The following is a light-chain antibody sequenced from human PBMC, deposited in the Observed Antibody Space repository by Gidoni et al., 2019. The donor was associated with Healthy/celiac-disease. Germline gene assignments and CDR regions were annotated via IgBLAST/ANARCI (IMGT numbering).Light chain of an antibody. J-gene: IGLJ1*01. Sequence: QSALTQPASVSGSPGQSITISCTGTSSDVGSYNLVSWYQQHPGKAPKLMIYEGSKRPSGVSNRFSGSKSGNTASLTISGLQAEDEADYYCCSHAGSSTHVFGTGTKVTVL. CDR3: CSHAGSSTHV. V-gene: IGLV2-23*01. CDR2: EGS. CDR1: SSDVGSYNL.